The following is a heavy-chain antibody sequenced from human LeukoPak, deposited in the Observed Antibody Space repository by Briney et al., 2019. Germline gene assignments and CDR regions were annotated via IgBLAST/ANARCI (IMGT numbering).Heavy chain of an antibody. D-gene: IGHD3-10*01. J-gene: IGHJ6*03. CDR1: GYTFTGYY. CDR2: INPNSGGT. Sequence: ASVKVSCKASGYTFTGYYMHWVRQAHGQGLEWMGWINPNSGGTNYAQKFQGRVTMRRDTSISTAYMELSRLRSDDTAVYYCAREGDYGSGSYSHYYYMDVWGKGTTVTVSS. V-gene: IGHV1-2*02. CDR3: AREGDYGSGSYSHYYYMDV.